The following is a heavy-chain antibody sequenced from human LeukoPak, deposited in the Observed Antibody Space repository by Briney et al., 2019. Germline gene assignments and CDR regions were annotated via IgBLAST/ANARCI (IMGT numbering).Heavy chain of an antibody. CDR1: GASISPYY. V-gene: IGHV4-59*01. CDR2: IYYSGST. CDR3: ARDKRPGDN. D-gene: IGHD6-25*01. J-gene: IGHJ4*02. Sequence: SETLSLTCTVSGASISPYYWSWIRQPPGKGLEWIGYIYYSGSTNYNPSLKSRVTISVDTSKNQFSLRLSSVTAADTAVYYCARDKRPGDNWGRGILVTVSS.